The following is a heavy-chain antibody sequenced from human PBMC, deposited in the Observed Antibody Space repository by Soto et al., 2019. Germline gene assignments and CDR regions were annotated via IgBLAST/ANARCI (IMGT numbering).Heavy chain of an antibody. J-gene: IGHJ6*02. CDR2: IYTSASI. CDR1: GADINTYF. CDR3: ARDREAGYNFYYGMDV. D-gene: IGHD6-19*01. V-gene: IGHV4-4*07. Sequence: TSETLSLTCSVSGADINTYFWTWIRQPAGKGLEWIGRIYTSASINYNPSLKGRVTLSVDTSTNQVSLRLASVTAADTAIYYCARDREAGYNFYYGMDVWGQGTTVTVSS.